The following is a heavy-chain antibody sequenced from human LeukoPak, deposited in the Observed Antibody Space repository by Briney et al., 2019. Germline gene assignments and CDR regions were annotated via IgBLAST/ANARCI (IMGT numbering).Heavy chain of an antibody. J-gene: IGHJ4*02. CDR1: GFTFSSYW. CDR3: ARGAVMVALEYFDY. D-gene: IGHD2-15*01. Sequence: GGSLRLSCAVSGFTFSSYWMHWVRQALGKGLVWVSRIDRDGSRINYADSVKGRFTISRDNSKNTLYLQMNSLRAEDTAVYYCARGAVMVALEYFDYWGQGTLVTVSS. V-gene: IGHV3-74*01. CDR2: IDRDGSRI.